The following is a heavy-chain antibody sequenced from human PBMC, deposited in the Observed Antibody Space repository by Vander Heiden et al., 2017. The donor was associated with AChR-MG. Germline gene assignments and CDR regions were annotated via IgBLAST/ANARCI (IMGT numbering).Heavy chain of an antibody. D-gene: IGHD6-6*01. J-gene: IGHJ4*02. V-gene: IGHV3-23*01. CDR2: ISGSGGST. CDR3: AKDRGEYSSSEFDY. CDR1: GFTFSRHA. Sequence: EVQLLESGGGLVQPGGSLRLSCAASGFTFSRHAMGWVRQAPGKGLEWVSAISGSGGSTYYADSVKGRFTISRDNSKNTLYLQMNSLRAEDTAVYYCAKDRGEYSSSEFDYWGQGTLVTVSS.